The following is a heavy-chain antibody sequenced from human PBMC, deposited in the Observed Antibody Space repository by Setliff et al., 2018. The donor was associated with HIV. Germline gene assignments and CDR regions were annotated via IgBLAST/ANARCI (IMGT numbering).Heavy chain of an antibody. CDR1: GYTFTAYY. Sequence: ASVKVSCKASGYTFTAYYIHWVRQAPGQGLEWMGRINPNSGGTNYAQKFQGRVTITADESTSTAYMELSSLRSEDTAVYYCARGGWELVSCYDSWGQGTLVTVSS. CDR3: ARGGWELVSCYDS. CDR2: INPNSGGT. V-gene: IGHV1-2*06. J-gene: IGHJ4*02. D-gene: IGHD1-26*01.